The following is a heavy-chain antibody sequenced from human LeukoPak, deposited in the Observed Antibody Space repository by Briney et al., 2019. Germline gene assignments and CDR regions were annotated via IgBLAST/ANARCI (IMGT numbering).Heavy chain of an antibody. CDR2: IYYSGST. J-gene: IGHJ3*02. CDR1: GGSISGYF. Sequence: PSETLSLTCIVSGGSISGYFWSWIRQPPGKGLEWIGFIYYSGSTNYNPSLKSRVTISVDTSKNQFSLNLSSVTAADTAVYYCARLTDLGLPDAFDIWGRGTLVTVSS. CDR3: ARLTDLGLPDAFDI. D-gene: IGHD4/OR15-4a*01. V-gene: IGHV4-59*08.